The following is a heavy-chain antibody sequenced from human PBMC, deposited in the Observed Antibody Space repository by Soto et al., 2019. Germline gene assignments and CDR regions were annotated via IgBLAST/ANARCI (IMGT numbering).Heavy chain of an antibody. Sequence: RASVKVSCKASGGTFSSYTISWVRQAPGQGLEWMGRIIPILGIANYAQKFQGRVTMTADKSTSTAYIELSSLRAEDTAVYYCARCPYYYDSSGPWGYFDLCGRGTLVTVP. CDR3: ARCPYYYDSSGPWGYFDL. CDR1: GGTFSSYT. J-gene: IGHJ2*01. CDR2: IIPILGIA. D-gene: IGHD3-22*01. V-gene: IGHV1-69*02.